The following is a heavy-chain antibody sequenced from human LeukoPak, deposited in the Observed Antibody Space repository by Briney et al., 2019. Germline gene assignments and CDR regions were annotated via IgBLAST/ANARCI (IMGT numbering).Heavy chain of an antibody. D-gene: IGHD6-6*01. J-gene: IGHJ6*03. V-gene: IGHV4-34*01. CDR2: INHSGST. CDR3: ARGVAARPYYYYYYMDV. CDR1: GGPLSGYY. Sequence: PSETLSLTCAVYGGPLSGYYWSWIRQPPGKGLEWIGEINHSGSTNYNPSLKSRVTISVDTSKNQFSLKLSSVTAADTAVYYCARGVAARPYYYYYYMDVWGKGTTVTVSS.